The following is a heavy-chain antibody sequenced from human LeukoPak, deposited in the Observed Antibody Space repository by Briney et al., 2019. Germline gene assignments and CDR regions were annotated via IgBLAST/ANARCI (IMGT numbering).Heavy chain of an antibody. D-gene: IGHD6-19*01. CDR1: GFTFSSYG. V-gene: IGHV3-23*01. J-gene: IGHJ4*02. CDR2: ISGSGGST. Sequence: GGSLRLSCAASGFTFSSYGMGWVRQAPGKGLEWVSAISGSGGSTYYADSVKGRFTISRDNSKNTLYLQMNSLRAEDTAVYYCASNPYSSGWYPKGAFDYWGQGTLVTVSS. CDR3: ASNPYSSGWYPKGAFDY.